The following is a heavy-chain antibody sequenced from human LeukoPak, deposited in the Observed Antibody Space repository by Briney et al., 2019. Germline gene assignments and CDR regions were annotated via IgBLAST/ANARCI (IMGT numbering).Heavy chain of an antibody. CDR1: GGSISSYY. J-gene: IGHJ2*01. CDR2: IYYSGST. CDR3: ARERGYSNWYFDL. D-gene: IGHD5-18*01. V-gene: IGHV4-59*12. Sequence: SETLSLTCTVSGGSISSYYWSWIRQPPGKGLEWIGYIYYSGSTNYNPSLKSRVTISVDTSKNQFSLKLSSVTAADTAVYYCARERGYSNWYFDLWGRGTLVTVSS.